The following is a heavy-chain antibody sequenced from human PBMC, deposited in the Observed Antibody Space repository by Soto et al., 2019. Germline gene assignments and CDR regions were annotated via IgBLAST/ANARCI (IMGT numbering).Heavy chain of an antibody. CDR3: AKGGRPWLATSDLSY. CDR1: GFTFSDYA. D-gene: IGHD6-19*01. J-gene: IGHJ4*02. Sequence: VQLVESGGGVVQPGRSLRLSCAASGFTFSDYAMHWVRQAPGKGLEWVAVVSHDGRNTHYADSVKGRFTISRDSSKNTVSLEMTRLTAADPAVYYCAKGGRPWLATSDLSYWGQGALVTVSS. CDR2: VSHDGRNT. V-gene: IGHV3-30*18.